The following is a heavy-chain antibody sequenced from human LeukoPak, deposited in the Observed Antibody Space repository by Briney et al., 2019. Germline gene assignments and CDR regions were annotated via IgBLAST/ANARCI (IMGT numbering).Heavy chain of an antibody. CDR2: ISSSSSTI. D-gene: IGHD1-26*01. Sequence: GGSLRLSCAASGFTFSNYAMSWVRQAPGRGLEWVSYISSSSSTIYYADSVKGRFTISRDNAKNSLYLQMNSLRAEDTAVYYCARGSSELLPDYWGQGTLVTVSS. CDR1: GFTFSNYA. J-gene: IGHJ4*02. CDR3: ARGSSELLPDY. V-gene: IGHV3-48*01.